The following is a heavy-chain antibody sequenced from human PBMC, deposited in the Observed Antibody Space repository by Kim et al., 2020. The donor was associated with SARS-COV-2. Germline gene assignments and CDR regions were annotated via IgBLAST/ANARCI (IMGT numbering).Heavy chain of an antibody. Sequence: SETLSLTCTVSGGSISSYYWSWIRQPPGKGLEWIGYIYYSGSTNYNPSLKSRVTISVDTSKNQFSLKLSSVTAADTAVYYCARQGYTAMVNDHYYGMDVWGQGTTVTVSS. CDR2: IYYSGST. CDR3: ARQGYTAMVNDHYYGMDV. CDR1: GGSISSYY. J-gene: IGHJ6*02. D-gene: IGHD5-18*01. V-gene: IGHV4-59*01.